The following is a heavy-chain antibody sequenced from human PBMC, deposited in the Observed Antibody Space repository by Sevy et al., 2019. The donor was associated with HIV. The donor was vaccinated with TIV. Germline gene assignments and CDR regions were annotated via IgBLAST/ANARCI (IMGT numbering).Heavy chain of an antibody. D-gene: IGHD3-3*01. CDR2: ISYDGSNK. CDR3: ATSTIFGVVIGPFYYGMDV. CDR1: GFTFSSYA. Sequence: GGSLRLSCAASGFTFSSYAMHWVRQAPGKGLEWVAVISYDGSNKYYADSVKGRFTISRDNSQNTLYLQMNSLRAEDTAVYYCATSTIFGVVIGPFYYGMDVWGQGTTVTVSS. J-gene: IGHJ6*02. V-gene: IGHV3-30*04.